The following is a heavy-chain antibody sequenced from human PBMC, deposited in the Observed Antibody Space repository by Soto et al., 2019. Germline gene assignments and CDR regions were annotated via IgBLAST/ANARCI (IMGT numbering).Heavy chain of an antibody. CDR3: ARSITMIVVVTPPGFDY. J-gene: IGHJ4*02. CDR2: ISDSSSTI. V-gene: IGHV3-48*02. Sequence: GGSLRLSCAASGFTFSSYIMNWVRQAPGKGLEWVSYISDSSSTIYYADSVKGRFTIPRDNAKNSLYLQMNSLRDEDTAVYYCARSITMIVVVTPPGFDYWGQGTLVTVSS. CDR1: GFTFSSYI. D-gene: IGHD3-22*01.